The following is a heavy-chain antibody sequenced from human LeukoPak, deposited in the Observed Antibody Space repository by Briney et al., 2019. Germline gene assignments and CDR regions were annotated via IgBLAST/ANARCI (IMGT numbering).Heavy chain of an antibody. V-gene: IGHV3-74*01. CDR3: ARDFGSSSPLDAFDI. Sequence: GGSLRLSCAASGFTFSDYWMHWVRQAPGKGLVWVSRISSDGSRVTYADSVKGRFTISRDNAKNSLYLQMNSLRAEDTAVYYCARDFGSSSPLDAFDIWGQGTMVTVSS. J-gene: IGHJ3*02. CDR1: GFTFSDYW. CDR2: ISSDGSRV. D-gene: IGHD2-2*01.